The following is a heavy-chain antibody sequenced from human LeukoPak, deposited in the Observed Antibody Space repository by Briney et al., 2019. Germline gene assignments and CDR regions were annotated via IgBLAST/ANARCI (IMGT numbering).Heavy chain of an antibody. CDR2: IYYSGST. CDR1: GGSISSYY. J-gene: IGHJ5*02. Sequence: SETLSLTCTVSGGSISSYYWSLIRQPPGKGLEWIGYIYYSGSTNYNPSLKSRVTTSVDTSKNQFSLKLSSVTAADTAVYYCARSRRYCSSTSCWNWFDPWGQGTLVTVSS. D-gene: IGHD2-2*01. V-gene: IGHV4-59*08. CDR3: ARSRRYCSSTSCWNWFDP.